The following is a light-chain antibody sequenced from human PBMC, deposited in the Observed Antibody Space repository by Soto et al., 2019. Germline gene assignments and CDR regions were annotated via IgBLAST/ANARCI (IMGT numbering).Light chain of an antibody. CDR2: GAS. Sequence: IVLTQSPCTLSLSPGERATLSCRASQSVSSNLAWYQQKPGQAPRLLIYGASTRATGIPARFSGSGSGTEFTLTISSLQSEDFAVYYCQQYNNWPWTFGQGTKVDIK. V-gene: IGKV3-15*01. J-gene: IGKJ1*01. CDR1: QSVSSN. CDR3: QQYNNWPWT.